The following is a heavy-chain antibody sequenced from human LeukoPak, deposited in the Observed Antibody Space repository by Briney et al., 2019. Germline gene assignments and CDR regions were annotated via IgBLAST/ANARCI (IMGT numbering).Heavy chain of an antibody. CDR3: ARPATVTTKWFDP. Sequence: ASVKVSCTASGYTFTGYYMHWVRQAPGQGLEWMGWINPNSGGTNYAQKFQGRVTMTRDTSISTAYMELSRLRSDDTAVYYCARPATVTTKWFDPWGQGTLDTVSS. V-gene: IGHV1-2*02. D-gene: IGHD4-17*01. CDR2: INPNSGGT. CDR1: GYTFTGYY. J-gene: IGHJ5*02.